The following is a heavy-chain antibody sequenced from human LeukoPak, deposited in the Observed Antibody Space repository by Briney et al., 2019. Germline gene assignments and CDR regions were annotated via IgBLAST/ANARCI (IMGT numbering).Heavy chain of an antibody. J-gene: IGHJ4*02. Sequence: SETLSLTCTVSGGSISSGAYYWSWVRQPPGKGLEWIGYIYYSGSTFYNPSLKSRITISIDTSKNQFSLKLSSVTAADTAVYYCAREPTTNDYWGQGTLVTVSS. CDR3: AREPTTNDY. V-gene: IGHV4-30-4*01. CDR1: GGSISSGAYY. D-gene: IGHD4-17*01. CDR2: IYYSGST.